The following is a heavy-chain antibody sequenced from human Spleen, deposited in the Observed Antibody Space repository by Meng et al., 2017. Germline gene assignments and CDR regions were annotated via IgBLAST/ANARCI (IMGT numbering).Heavy chain of an antibody. CDR2: VYHSGNT. J-gene: IGHJ4*02. CDR1: GDTWSSSYS. CDR3: ARGSMTGAGDFEY. Sequence: QGDRPWWGLSRGEHDGTLSLTLRLSGDTWSSSYSWSCGRQPPGKGLEWIGEVYHSGNTNYNPSLKSRVTMSVAKSKNQFSLQLTSVSAADTGFYYCARGSMTGAGDFEYWGQGILVTVSS. D-gene: IGHD6-13*01. V-gene: IGHV4-4*02.